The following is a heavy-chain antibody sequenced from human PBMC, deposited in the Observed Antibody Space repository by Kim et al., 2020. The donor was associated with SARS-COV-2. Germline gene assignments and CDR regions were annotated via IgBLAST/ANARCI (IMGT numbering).Heavy chain of an antibody. CDR2: IFSGGSA. D-gene: IGHD3-22*01. J-gene: IGHJ4*02. CDR1: GGSINSGSYF. Sequence: SETLSLTCTVSGGSINSGSYFWGWIRQTPGKGLEYLGSIFSGGSAYYNPSLKTRVTISIDTSKNQFSLNLRSVTAADTGIYYCARRVIVVAETDYFDYWGQGTLVTVSS. CDR3: ARRVIVVAETDYFDY. V-gene: IGHV4-39*01.